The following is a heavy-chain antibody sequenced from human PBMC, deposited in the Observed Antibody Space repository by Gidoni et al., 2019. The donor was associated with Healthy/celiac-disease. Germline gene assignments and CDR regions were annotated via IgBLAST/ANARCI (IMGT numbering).Heavy chain of an antibody. V-gene: IGHV3-23*01. CDR1: GFTFSSYA. J-gene: IGHJ4*02. Sequence: EVQLLESGGGLVQPGGSLRLSCAASGFTFSSYAMSWVRQAPGKGLEWGSAISGSGGSTYYADSVKGRFTISRDNSKNTLYLQMNSLRAEDTAVYYCAKDGVVVPAAIPGNYWGQGTLVTVSS. D-gene: IGHD2-2*02. CDR2: ISGSGGST. CDR3: AKDGVVVPAAIPGNY.